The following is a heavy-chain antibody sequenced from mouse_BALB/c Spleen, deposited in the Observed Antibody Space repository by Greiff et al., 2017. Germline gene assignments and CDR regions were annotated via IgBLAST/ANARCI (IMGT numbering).Heavy chain of an antibody. D-gene: IGHD2-14*01. CDR1: GYTFTDYY. J-gene: IGHJ3*01. CDR2: IYPGSGNT. Sequence: QVQLQQPGPELVKPGASVKISCKASGYTFTDYYINWVKQKPGQGLEWIGWIYPGSGNTKYNEKFKGKATLTVDTSSSTAYMQLSSLTSEDTAVYFCARDRYDVLFAYWGQGTLVTVSA. CDR3: ARDRYDVLFAY. V-gene: IGHV1-84*02.